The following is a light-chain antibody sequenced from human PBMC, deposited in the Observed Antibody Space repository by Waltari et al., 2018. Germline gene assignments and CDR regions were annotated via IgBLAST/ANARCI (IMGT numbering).Light chain of an antibody. CDR3: MQALQTPIT. V-gene: IGKV2-28*01. J-gene: IGKJ5*01. CDR1: QSLLHSNGYNY. Sequence: DIVMTQSPLSLPVTPGEPASISCRSSQSLLHSNGYNYLDWYLQKPGQSPQLLIYLGSYRASGVPDMFIGSGSGTDFTLKISRVEAEDVGVYYCMQALQTPITFGQGTRLEIK. CDR2: LGS.